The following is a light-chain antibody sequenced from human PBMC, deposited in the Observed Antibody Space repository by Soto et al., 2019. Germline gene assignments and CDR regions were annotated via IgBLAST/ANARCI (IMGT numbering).Light chain of an antibody. CDR3: SSYTSSSTLGV. V-gene: IGLV2-14*01. CDR1: SSDVGGYNY. Sequence: QSALTQPASVSGSPGQSITISCTGTSSDVGGYNYVSWYQQHPGKAPKLMIYDVSNRPSGVSNRFSGSQSGNTASLNISGLQAEDEADYYCSSYTSSSTLGVFGGGTKLTVL. CDR2: DVS. J-gene: IGLJ2*01.